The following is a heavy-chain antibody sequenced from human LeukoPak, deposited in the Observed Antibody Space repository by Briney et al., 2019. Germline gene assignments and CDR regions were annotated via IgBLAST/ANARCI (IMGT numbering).Heavy chain of an antibody. J-gene: IGHJ4*02. CDR1: GFTFRSYG. D-gene: IGHD2-21*01. V-gene: IGHV3-30*18. CDR2: ISYDGSNK. CDR3: VNTYVGPKGY. Sequence: PGRSLRLSCAASGFTFRSYGMHWVRQAPGKGLEWVAVISYDGSNKYYADSVKGRFTISRDNSKSTLYLQMNSLRAEDTAVYYCVNTYVGPKGYWGQGTLVTVSS.